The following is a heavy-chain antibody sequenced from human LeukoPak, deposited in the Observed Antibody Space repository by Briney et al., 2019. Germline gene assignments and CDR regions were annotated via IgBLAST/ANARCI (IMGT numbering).Heavy chain of an antibody. CDR2: IIPILGIA. J-gene: IGHJ4*02. Sequence: GSSVKVSRKASGGTFSSYAISWVRQAPGQGLEWMGRIIPILGIANYAQKFQGRVTITADKSTSTAYMELSSLRSEDTAVYYCAREVESTTVVTIDYWGQGTLVTVSS. CDR3: AREVESTTVVTIDY. CDR1: GGTFSSYA. V-gene: IGHV1-69*04. D-gene: IGHD4-23*01.